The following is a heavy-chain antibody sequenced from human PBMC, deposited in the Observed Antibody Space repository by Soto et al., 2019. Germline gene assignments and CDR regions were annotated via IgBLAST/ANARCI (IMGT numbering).Heavy chain of an antibody. CDR1: GFSLRTSGVG. CDR2: IYWDDGK. D-gene: IGHD4-17*01. V-gene: IGHV2-5*02. CDR3: AHLTTGGFYFDY. Sequence: QITLKESGPTLVKPTQPLTLTCTFSGFSLRTSGVGVGWIRQPPGKALEWLALIYWDDGKRYSPPLKSRLTITKDPSKSQVVLRMTNMDPVDTATYYCAHLTTGGFYFDYWGQGTLVTGSS. J-gene: IGHJ4*02.